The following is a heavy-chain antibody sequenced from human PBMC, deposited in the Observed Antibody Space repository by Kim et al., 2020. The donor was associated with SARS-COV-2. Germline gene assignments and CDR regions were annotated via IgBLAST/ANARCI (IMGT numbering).Heavy chain of an antibody. CDR3: ARDLRIGGASPFQDFFDY. Sequence: GGSLRLSCAASGFTFSSYAMSWVRQAPGKGLEWVSVIFSGTTDSYYADSVKGRFTVSKLNSKNTLYLQMNSLRAEDTAVYYCARDLRIGGASPFQDFFDYWGRGTLVTVSS. V-gene: IGHV3-23*03. D-gene: IGHD1-26*01. J-gene: IGHJ4*02. CDR2: IFSGTTDS. CDR1: GFTFSSYA.